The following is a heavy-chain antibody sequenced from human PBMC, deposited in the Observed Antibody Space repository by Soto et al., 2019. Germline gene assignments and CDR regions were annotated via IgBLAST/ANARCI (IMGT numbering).Heavy chain of an antibody. CDR3: AKEGLEYYFDY. Sequence: VQLVESGGGVVQPGRSLRLSCAASGFTFSSYGMHWVRQAPGKGLEWVAVISYDGSNKYYADSVKGRFTISRDNSKNTLYLQMNSLRAEDTAVYYCAKEGLEYYFDYWGQGTLVTVSS. CDR1: GFTFSSYG. V-gene: IGHV3-30*18. CDR2: ISYDGSNK. J-gene: IGHJ4*02. D-gene: IGHD3-3*01.